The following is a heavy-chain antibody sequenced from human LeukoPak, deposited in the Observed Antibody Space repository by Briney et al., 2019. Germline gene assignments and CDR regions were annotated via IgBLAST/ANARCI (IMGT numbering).Heavy chain of an antibody. V-gene: IGHV4-59*08. D-gene: IGHD2-21*02. CDR1: GGSISSYY. Sequence: ASETLSLTCTVSGGSISSYYWSWIRQPPGKGLEWIGYVYNSGNTNYNPSLKSRVTISVDTSKNQFSLKLSSVTAADTAVYYCARGGYCGGDCYFYYWGQGTLVTVSS. CDR2: VYNSGNT. CDR3: ARGGYCGGDCYFYY. J-gene: IGHJ4*02.